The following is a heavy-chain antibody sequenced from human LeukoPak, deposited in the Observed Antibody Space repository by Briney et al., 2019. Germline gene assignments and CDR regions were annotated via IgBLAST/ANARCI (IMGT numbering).Heavy chain of an antibody. Sequence: SQTLSLTCTVSGGSISSGSYYWSWIRQPAGKGLEWIGRIYTSGRTNYNPSLKSRVTISVDTSKNQFSLKLSSVTAADTAVYYCARDFYGGKGPHYYYMDVWGKGTTVTVSS. CDR2: IYTSGRT. CDR3: ARDFYGGKGPHYYYMDV. CDR1: GGSISSGSYY. V-gene: IGHV4-61*02. J-gene: IGHJ6*03. D-gene: IGHD4-23*01.